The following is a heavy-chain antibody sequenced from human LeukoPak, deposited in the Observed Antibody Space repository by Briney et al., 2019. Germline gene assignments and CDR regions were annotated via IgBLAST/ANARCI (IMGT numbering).Heavy chain of an antibody. V-gene: IGHV4-39*07. Sequence: ASETLSLTCTVSGGSISSSSYYWGWIRQPPGKGLEWIGSIYHSGSTYYNPSLKSRVTISVDTSKNQFSLKLSSVTAADTAVYYCARDQAWFDPWGQGTLVTVSS. J-gene: IGHJ5*02. CDR1: GGSISSSSYY. CDR2: IYHSGST. CDR3: ARDQAWFDP.